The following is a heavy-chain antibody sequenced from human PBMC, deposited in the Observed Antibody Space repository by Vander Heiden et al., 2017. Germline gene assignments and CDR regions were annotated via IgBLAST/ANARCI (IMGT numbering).Heavy chain of an antibody. CDR3: ARGYSSGPSDY. V-gene: IGHV3-53*02. CDR2: IYSGGST. Sequence: VQLVETGGGLIQPAGSLRLSRAATGFTVSSNYMRWVRQAPGKGREWFSVIYSGGSTYYADSVKGRFTISRDNSKNTLYLQMNSLRAEDTAVYYCARGYSSGPSDYWGQGPLVTVSS. D-gene: IGHD6-19*01. CDR1: GFTVSSNY. J-gene: IGHJ4*02.